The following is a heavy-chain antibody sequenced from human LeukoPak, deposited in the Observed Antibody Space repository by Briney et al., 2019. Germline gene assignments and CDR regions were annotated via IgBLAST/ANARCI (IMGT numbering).Heavy chain of an antibody. CDR3: ARLYSSSWYDAFDI. CDR1: GGSISSSSYY. CDR2: IYYSGST. Sequence: SETLSLTCTVSGGSISSSSYYWGWIRQPPGKGLEWMGYIYYSGSTNYNPSLKSRVTISVDTSKNQFSLKLSSVTAADTAVYYCARLYSSSWYDAFDIWGQGTMVTVSS. V-gene: IGHV4-61*05. D-gene: IGHD6-13*01. J-gene: IGHJ3*02.